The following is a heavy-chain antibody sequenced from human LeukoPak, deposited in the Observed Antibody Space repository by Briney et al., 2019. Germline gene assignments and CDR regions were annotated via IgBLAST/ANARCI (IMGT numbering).Heavy chain of an antibody. Sequence: GGSLRLSCAASGFTFSIYGMGWVRQAPGKGLEWVSSISDNGGNTYYADSVKGRFTISRDNAKNSLYLQMNSLRAEDTAVYYCARDRGNQRGYYFYYMDVWGKGTTVTVSS. V-gene: IGHV3-21*01. CDR3: ARDRGNQRGYYFYYMDV. CDR2: ISDNGGNT. J-gene: IGHJ6*03. D-gene: IGHD1-14*01. CDR1: GFTFSIYG.